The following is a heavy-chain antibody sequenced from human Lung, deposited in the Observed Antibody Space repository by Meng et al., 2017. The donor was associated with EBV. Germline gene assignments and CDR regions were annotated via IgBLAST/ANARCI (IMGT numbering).Heavy chain of an antibody. J-gene: IGHJ4*02. CDR1: GYTFTGYY. CDR3: ARDLSGYYSFVDY. CDR2: INPNNGGA. Sequence: QVPVVQCGVGVRRSGASVKVSCKASGYTFTGYYMQWVRQAPGQGLEWMGRINPNNGGANYAQQFQGRVTMTTDTSISTAYMELSRLRSDDTAVYYCARDLSGYYSFVDYWGQGTLVTVSS. D-gene: IGHD3-22*01. V-gene: IGHV1-2*06.